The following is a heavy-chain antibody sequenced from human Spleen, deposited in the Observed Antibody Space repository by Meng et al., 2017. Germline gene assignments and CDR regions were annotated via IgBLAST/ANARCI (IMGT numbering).Heavy chain of an antibody. CDR2: IYHSGST. D-gene: IGHD5-12*01. V-gene: IGHV4-4*02. CDR3: GGYTGAHLSD. Sequence: QLQLQESGPGLVKPSETLSLTCAISGGSISSSFWWTWVRQPPGKGLEWIGEIYHSGSTNYSPSLKSRVTISVDTSKNQFSLRLSSVTAADTAVYYCGGYTGAHLSDWGQGILVTVSS. J-gene: IGHJ4*02. CDR1: GGSISSSFW.